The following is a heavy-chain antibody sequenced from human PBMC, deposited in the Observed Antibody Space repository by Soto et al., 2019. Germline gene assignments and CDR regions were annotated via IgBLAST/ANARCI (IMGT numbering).Heavy chain of an antibody. CDR3: ARHGVAHYRDTRGYYFDP. V-gene: IGHV4-59*08. CDR2: IYYTGST. D-gene: IGHD3-22*01. J-gene: IGHJ5*02. CDR1: GGSISSYY. Sequence: PSETLSLTCTVSGGSISSYYWNWIRQPPGKGLEWIGYIYYTGSTNYNPSLKSRVTISVDTSKNQFSLKLSSVTAADTAVYYCARHGVAHYRDTRGYYFDPWGRGTLVTVSS.